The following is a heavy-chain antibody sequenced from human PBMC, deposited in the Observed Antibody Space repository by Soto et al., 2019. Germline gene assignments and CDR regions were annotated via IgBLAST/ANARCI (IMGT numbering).Heavy chain of an antibody. V-gene: IGHV3-33*01. CDR1: GFTFSSYG. J-gene: IGHJ4*02. Sequence: QVQLVESGGGVVQPGRSLRLSCAASGFTFSSYGMHWVRQAPVKGLEWVAVIWYDGSNKYYADSVKGRFTISRDNSKNTLYLQMNSLRAEDTAVYYCARDRRYSSSWYGTIDYWGQGTLVTVSS. D-gene: IGHD6-13*01. CDR2: IWYDGSNK. CDR3: ARDRRYSSSWYGTIDY.